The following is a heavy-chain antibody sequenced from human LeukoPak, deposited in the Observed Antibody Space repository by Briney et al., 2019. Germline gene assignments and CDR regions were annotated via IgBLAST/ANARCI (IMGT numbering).Heavy chain of an antibody. CDR1: GFTFSSYA. V-gene: IGHV3-7*01. CDR3: ARALDV. J-gene: IGHJ6*02. Sequence: GGSLRLSCAASGFTFSSYAMHWVRQAPGKGLEWVANIKQDGSEKYYVDSVKGRFTISRDNAENSLYLQMNTLRAEDTAMYYCARALDVWGQGTTVTVSS. CDR2: IKQDGSEK.